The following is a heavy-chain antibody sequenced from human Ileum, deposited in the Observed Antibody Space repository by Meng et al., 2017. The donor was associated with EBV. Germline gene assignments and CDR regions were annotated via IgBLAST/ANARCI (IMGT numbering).Heavy chain of an antibody. CDR1: GDSVSSTRGA. CDR3: ARGSYYFDS. V-gene: IGHV6-1*01. D-gene: IGHD1-26*01. CDR2: TYYRSKWNT. Sequence: QVSLHKSGPGLLKPSPSLSLTCAISGDSVSSTRGAWNWIRQSPSRGLEWLGRTYYRSKWNTDYAVSVSSRITISPDTSKNQFSLQLNSVTPEDTAVYYCARGSYYFDSWGQGTLVTVSS. J-gene: IGHJ4*02.